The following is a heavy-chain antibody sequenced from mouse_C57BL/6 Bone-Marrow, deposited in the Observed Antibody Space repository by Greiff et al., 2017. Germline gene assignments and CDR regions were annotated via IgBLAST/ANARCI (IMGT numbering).Heavy chain of an antibody. CDR1: GYTFTSYW. D-gene: IGHD1-1*01. V-gene: IGHV1-64*01. CDR3: AREDYYGSICYAMDY. J-gene: IGHJ4*01. Sequence: QVQLQQPGAELVKPGASVKLSCKASGYTFTSYWMHWVKQRPGQGLEWIGMIHPNSGSTNYNEKFKSKATLTVDKSSSTAYMQLSSLTSEDSAVYYCAREDYYGSICYAMDYWGQGTSVTVSS. CDR2: IHPNSGST.